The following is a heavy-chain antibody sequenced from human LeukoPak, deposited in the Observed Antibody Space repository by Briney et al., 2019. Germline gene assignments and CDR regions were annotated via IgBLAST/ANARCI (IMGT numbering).Heavy chain of an antibody. J-gene: IGHJ4*02. CDR3: ARLDSSGHDY. Sequence: GGSLRLSCAASGLTFSDCGMHWVRQAPGKGLEWVGIIWYDGSKKYYADPVKGRFTISRDNVKNTLYLQMNSLRAEDTAVYYCARLDSSGHDYWGQGTLVTVSS. CDR2: IWYDGSKK. V-gene: IGHV3-33*01. CDR1: GLTFSDCG. D-gene: IGHD3-22*01.